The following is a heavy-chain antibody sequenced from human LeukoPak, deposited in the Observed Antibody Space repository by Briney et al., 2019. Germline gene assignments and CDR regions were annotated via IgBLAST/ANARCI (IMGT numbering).Heavy chain of an antibody. Sequence: PGGSLRLSCAASGFTFDDYAMHWVRQAPGKGLEWVSGISWNNGSIGYADSVKGRFTISRDNAKNSLYLQMNNLRAEDTALYYCAKGRFGEQYFDYWGQGTLVTVSS. J-gene: IGHJ4*02. CDR3: AKGRFGEQYFDY. D-gene: IGHD3-10*01. CDR2: ISWNNGSI. CDR1: GFTFDDYA. V-gene: IGHV3-9*01.